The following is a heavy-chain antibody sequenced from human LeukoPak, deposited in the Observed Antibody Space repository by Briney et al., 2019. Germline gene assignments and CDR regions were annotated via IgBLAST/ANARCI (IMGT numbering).Heavy chain of an antibody. J-gene: IGHJ4*02. CDR3: ARLSQVAARPRGTPKQYFDY. Sequence: GGSLRLSCAASGFTFSSYAMSWVRQAPGKGLEWVSAISGSGGSTYYADSVKGRFTISRDNSKNTLYLQMNSLRAEDTAVYYCARLSQVAARPRGTPKQYFDYWGQGTLVTVSS. CDR1: GFTFSSYA. CDR2: ISGSGGST. V-gene: IGHV3-23*01. D-gene: IGHD6-6*01.